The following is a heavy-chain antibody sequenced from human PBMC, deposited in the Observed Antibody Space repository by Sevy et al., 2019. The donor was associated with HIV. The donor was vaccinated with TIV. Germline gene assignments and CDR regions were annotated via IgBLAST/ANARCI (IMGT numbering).Heavy chain of an antibody. CDR2: RSSSSSYI. Sequence: GGSLRLSCAASGFTFSSYSMNWVRRAPGKGLEWVSCRSSSSSYIDYADSVKGRFTISGDNAKNSLYLQMNSLRAEDTAVYYCARGPIGGNLDYWGQGTLVTVSS. J-gene: IGHJ4*02. CDR3: ARGPIGGNLDY. CDR1: GFTFSSYS. V-gene: IGHV3-21*01. D-gene: IGHD2-15*01.